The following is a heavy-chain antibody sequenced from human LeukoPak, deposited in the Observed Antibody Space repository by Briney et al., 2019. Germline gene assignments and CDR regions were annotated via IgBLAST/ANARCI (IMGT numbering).Heavy chain of an antibody. D-gene: IGHD3-22*01. CDR1: GGSFSGYY. V-gene: IGHV4-34*01. Sequence: SETLSLTCAVYGGSFSGYYWSWIRQPPGKGLEWIGEINHSGSTNYNPSLKSRVTISVDTSKNQFSLKPSSVTAADTAVYYCARVYDSSGFFDYWGQGTLVTVSS. CDR3: ARVYDSSGFFDY. CDR2: INHSGST. J-gene: IGHJ4*02.